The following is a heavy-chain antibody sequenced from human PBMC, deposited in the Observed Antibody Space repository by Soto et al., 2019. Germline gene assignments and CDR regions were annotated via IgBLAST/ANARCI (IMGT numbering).Heavy chain of an antibody. J-gene: IGHJ5*02. D-gene: IGHD2-21*02. Sequence: QVQLVQSGAEVKKPGASVKVSCKASGYTFTSYAMHWVRQAPGQRLEWMGWINAGNGNTKYSQKFQGRVTITRDTSASTAYMELSSLRSEDTAVYYCARDAAYCGGDCYSSWWFDPWGQGTLVTVSS. CDR3: ARDAAYCGGDCYSSWWFDP. CDR2: INAGNGNT. CDR1: GYTFTSYA. V-gene: IGHV1-3*01.